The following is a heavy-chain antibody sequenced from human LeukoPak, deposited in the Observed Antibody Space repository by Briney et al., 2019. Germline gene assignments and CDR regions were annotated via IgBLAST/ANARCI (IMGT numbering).Heavy chain of an antibody. D-gene: IGHD2-2*01. V-gene: IGHV1-69*13. CDR3: ARDQGGVVPAALYYYYYGMDV. CDR2: IIPIFGTA. CDR1: GGTFSSYA. Sequence: ASVKVSCKASGGTFSSYAISWVRQAPGQGLEWMGGIIPIFGTANYAQKFQGRVTITADESTSTAYMELSSLRSEDTAVYYCARDQGGVVPAALYYYYYGMDVWGQGTTVTVSS. J-gene: IGHJ6*02.